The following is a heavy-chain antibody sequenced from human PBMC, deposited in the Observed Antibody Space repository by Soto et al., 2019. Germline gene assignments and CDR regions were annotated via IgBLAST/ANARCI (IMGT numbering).Heavy chain of an antibody. CDR2: IIPIFGTA. D-gene: IGHD3-10*01. V-gene: IGHV1-69*12. Sequence: QVQLVQSGAEVKKPGSSVKVSCKASGGTFSSSSISWVRQAPGQGLEWMGGIIPIFGTANYTQKFQGRVTITADEXXSXAXRELSSLSSDDTAVYYCARPIRYSYGRGGQSAWFDPWGQGTLVTVSS. CDR1: GGTFSSSS. CDR3: ARPIRYSYGRGGQSAWFDP. J-gene: IGHJ5*02.